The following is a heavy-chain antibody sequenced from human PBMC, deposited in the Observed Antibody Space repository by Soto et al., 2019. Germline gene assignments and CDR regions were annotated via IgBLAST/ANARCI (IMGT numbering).Heavy chain of an antibody. CDR2: VYHSGST. CDR1: GGSISSGVYY. CDR3: ARSNMGSPPRVDY. Sequence: NPSETLSLTCTVSGGSISSGVYYWTCIRQHPGKGLEWIGYVYHSGSTNYNPSLKSRVTISVDTSKNQFSLDLTSVTAADTAVYYCARSNMGSPPRVDYWGQGTLVTVSS. D-gene: IGHD3-10*01. J-gene: IGHJ4*02. V-gene: IGHV4-31*03.